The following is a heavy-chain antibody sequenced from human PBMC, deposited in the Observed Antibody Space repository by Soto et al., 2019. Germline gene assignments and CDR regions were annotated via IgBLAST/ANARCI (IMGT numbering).Heavy chain of an antibody. V-gene: IGHV1-69*13. J-gene: IGHJ6*02. D-gene: IGHD6-6*01. CDR3: ARDKSSIVDRVEYYYYGMDV. CDR1: GGTFSRDA. CDR2: IIPIFGTA. Sequence: SVKVSCKASGGTFSRDAINWVRQAPGQGLEWMGGIIPIFGTANYAQKFQGRVKITADEFTSTAYMELSSLRSEDTGVFYCARDKSSIVDRVEYYYYGMDVWGQGTMVTVSS.